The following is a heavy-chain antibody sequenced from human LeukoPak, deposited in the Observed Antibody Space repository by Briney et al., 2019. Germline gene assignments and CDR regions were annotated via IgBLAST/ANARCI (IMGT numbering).Heavy chain of an antibody. Sequence: SETLSLTCAVSGGSISSGAYSWSWIRQPPRKGLEWIGYVYYSGGTYYNPSLKSRVTISVDTSKNQFSLKLSSVTAADTAVYYCASFSTMVVAASNWFDPWGQGTLVTVSS. CDR2: VYYSGGT. CDR3: ASFSTMVVAASNWFDP. J-gene: IGHJ5*02. V-gene: IGHV4-30-4*07. CDR1: GGSISSGAYS. D-gene: IGHD2-15*01.